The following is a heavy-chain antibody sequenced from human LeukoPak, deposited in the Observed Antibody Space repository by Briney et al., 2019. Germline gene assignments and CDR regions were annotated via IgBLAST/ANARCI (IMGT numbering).Heavy chain of an antibody. D-gene: IGHD2-21*02. V-gene: IGHV1-46*01. J-gene: IGHJ6*02. Sequence: VASVKVSCKASGYTFTSYYMHWVRQAPGQGLEWTGIINPSGGSTSYAQKFQGRVTMTRDTSTSTVYMELSSLGSEDTAVYYCASSDLVVVTAIRDYYYGMDVWGQGTTVTVSS. CDR2: INPSGGST. CDR1: GYTFTSYY. CDR3: ASSDLVVVTAIRDYYYGMDV.